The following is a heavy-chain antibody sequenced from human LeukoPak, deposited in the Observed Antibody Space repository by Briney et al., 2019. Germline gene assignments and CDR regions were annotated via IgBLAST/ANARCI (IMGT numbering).Heavy chain of an antibody. V-gene: IGHV4-39*01. CDR2: IYYSGNT. D-gene: IGHD5-24*01. CDR1: GGSISGSNYY. Sequence: SETLSLTCTVSGGSISGSNYYWGWIRQPPGKGLEWIGSIYYSGNTYYNPSLKSRVTISVDTSTNQFSLRLNSVTAADTAVYYCARHEEEDGYNAKTFDYWGQGTLVTVSS. CDR3: ARHEEEDGYNAKTFDY. J-gene: IGHJ4*02.